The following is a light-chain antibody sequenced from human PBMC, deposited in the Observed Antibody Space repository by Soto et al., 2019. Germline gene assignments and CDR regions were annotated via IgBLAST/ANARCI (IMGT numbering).Light chain of an antibody. CDR1: QSVSSSY. V-gene: IGKV3-20*01. Sequence: EIVLTQSPGTLSLSPGESATLSCRASQSVSSSYLAWYQQKPGQAPRLLIYGASSRATGIPDRFRGGGSGADFTLTISRLEPEDFAVYYCQQFGSSPFTFGPGTKVDIK. CDR3: QQFGSSPFT. J-gene: IGKJ3*01. CDR2: GAS.